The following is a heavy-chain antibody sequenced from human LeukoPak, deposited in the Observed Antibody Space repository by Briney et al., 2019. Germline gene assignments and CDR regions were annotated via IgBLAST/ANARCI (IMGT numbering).Heavy chain of an antibody. CDR1: GFSFSTYE. J-gene: IGHJ4*02. V-gene: IGHV3-33*08. CDR2: IWYDGSNK. D-gene: IGHD5-24*01. CDR3: ARDDRDGYNLFDY. Sequence: PGGSLRLSCAASGFSFSTYEMNWVRQAPGKGLEWVAVIWYDGSNKYYADSVKSRFTISRDNSKNTLYLQMNSLRAEDTAVYYCARDDRDGYNLFDYWGQGTLVTVSS.